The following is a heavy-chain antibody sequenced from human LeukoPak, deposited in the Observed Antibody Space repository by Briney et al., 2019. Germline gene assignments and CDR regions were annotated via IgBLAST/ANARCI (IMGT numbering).Heavy chain of an antibody. CDR1: GFTFSSYG. CDR3: AKAGIFGVVSKYYYYGMDV. Sequence: GGSLRLSCAASGFTFSSYGMHWVRQAPGKGLEWVALISYDGSDQYYPDSVRGRFTVSRDDSKNTLYLQMDSLRAEDTAVYYCAKAGIFGVVSKYYYYGMDVWGQGTTVTVPS. J-gene: IGHJ6*02. CDR2: ISYDGSDQ. V-gene: IGHV3-30*18. D-gene: IGHD3-3*01.